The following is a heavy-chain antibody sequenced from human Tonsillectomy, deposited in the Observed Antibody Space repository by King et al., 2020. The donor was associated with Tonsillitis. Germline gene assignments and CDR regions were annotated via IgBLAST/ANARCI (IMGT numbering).Heavy chain of an antibody. V-gene: IGHV1-46*03. CDR3: ARAVGDDYYYYYGMDF. Sequence: VQLVESGAEVKKPGASVKVSCKASGYTFTSYYMHWVRQAPGQGLEWMGIINPSGGSTSYAQKFQGRVTMTRDTSTSTVYMELSSLRSEDTAVYYCARAVGDDYYYYYGMDFWGQGTTVTVSS. CDR1: GYTFTSYY. CDR2: INPSGGST. J-gene: IGHJ6*02.